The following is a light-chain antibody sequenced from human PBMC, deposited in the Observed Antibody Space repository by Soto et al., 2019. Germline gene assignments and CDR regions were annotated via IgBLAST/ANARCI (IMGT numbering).Light chain of an antibody. CDR3: ISYTSSSTLV. CDR2: DVS. CDR1: SSDVGGYNY. J-gene: IGLJ2*01. Sequence: HCALTQPASVSGSPGQSITISCTGTSSDVGGYNYVSWYQQHPGKAPKLMIYDVSNRPSGVSNRFSGSKSGNTASLTISGLQAEDEADYYCISYTSSSTLVFGGGTKLTVL. V-gene: IGLV2-14*01.